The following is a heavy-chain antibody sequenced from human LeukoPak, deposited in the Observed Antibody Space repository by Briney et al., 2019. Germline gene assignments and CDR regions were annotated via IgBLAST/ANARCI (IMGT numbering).Heavy chain of an antibody. CDR2: THHTGST. D-gene: IGHD1-26*01. V-gene: IGHV4-38-2*02. CDR3: ARVTVGANTPLGY. J-gene: IGHJ4*02. Sequence: SETLTLTCTVSGYSISSGYYWGWIRPPPGKGLEWIVSTHHTGSTYHNPSLKSRVTISVDTSKNQISLNLSSVTAADTAFYYCARVTVGANTPLGYWGQGTLVAVSS. CDR1: GYSISSGYY.